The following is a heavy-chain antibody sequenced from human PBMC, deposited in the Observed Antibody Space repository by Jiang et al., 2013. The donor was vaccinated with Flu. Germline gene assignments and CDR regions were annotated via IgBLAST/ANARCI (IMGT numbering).Heavy chain of an antibody. CDR3: ARRSGVDHFDV. D-gene: IGHD1-26*01. CDR1: GYSFPHSW. V-gene: IGHV5-51*03. Sequence: GAEVKKPGESLKISCEGSGYSFPHSWIGWVRQIPGKALEWMTIIYPADSDTRYSPSFQGQVIISADKSINTAYLQWTSLRASDTAMYYCARRSGVDHFDVWGQGTMVTVSS. J-gene: IGHJ3*01. CDR2: IYPADSDT.